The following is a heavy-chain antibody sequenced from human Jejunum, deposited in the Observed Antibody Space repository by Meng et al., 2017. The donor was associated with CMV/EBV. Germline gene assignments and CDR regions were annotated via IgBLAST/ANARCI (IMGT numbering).Heavy chain of an antibody. CDR2: MHSGGDT. CDR3: ARGEGVPPGE. J-gene: IGHJ4*02. CDR1: GFSGSDSY. V-gene: IGHV3-66*01. Sequence: EMVVGASGGCLVQPGWSLRLSCAVSGFSGSDSYMNWVRQAPEKGLEWVSVMHSGGDTYYAESVKGRFTISRDDSKNTIYLQMNNLKTEDTALYYCARGEGVPPGEWGQGTLVTVSS. D-gene: IGHD3-10*01.